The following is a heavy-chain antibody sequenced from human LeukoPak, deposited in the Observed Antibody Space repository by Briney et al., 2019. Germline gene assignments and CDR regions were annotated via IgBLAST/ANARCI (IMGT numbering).Heavy chain of an antibody. V-gene: IGHV3-43D*03. CDR1: GFTFDDYA. CDR2: ISWDGDST. D-gene: IGHD2-15*01. Sequence: GGSLRPSCAASGFTFDDYAMHWVRQAPGKGLECVSLISWDGDSTYYSDSVKGRFTISRDNAKNSLYLQMNSLRAEDTAVYYCARDHCSGGSCYATYYYYYMDVWGKGTTVTVSS. J-gene: IGHJ6*03. CDR3: ARDHCSGGSCYATYYYYYMDV.